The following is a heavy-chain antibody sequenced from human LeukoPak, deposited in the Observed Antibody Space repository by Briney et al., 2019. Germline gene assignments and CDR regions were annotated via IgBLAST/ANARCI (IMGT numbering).Heavy chain of an antibody. D-gene: IGHD4-17*01. J-gene: IGHJ4*02. CDR3: AKGDNYGDYLSFDY. CDR1: GFTFSSYA. V-gene: IGHV3-23*01. CDR2: ISGSGGGT. Sequence: GGSLRLACEASGFTFSSYAMSWVRQAPGKGLEWVSAISGSGGGTYYADSVKGRFTISRDNSKNTLYLQMNSLRAEDTAVYYCAKGDNYGDYLSFDYWGQGALVTVSS.